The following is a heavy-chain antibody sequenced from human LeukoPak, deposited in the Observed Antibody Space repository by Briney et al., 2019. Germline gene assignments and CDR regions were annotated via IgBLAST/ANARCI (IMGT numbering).Heavy chain of an antibody. CDR1: GGTFSSYA. J-gene: IGHJ4*02. CDR3: ARDRHGGNSEAFFDY. V-gene: IGHV1-69*05. CDR2: IIPIFGTA. D-gene: IGHD4-23*01. Sequence: SVKVSCKASGGTFSSYAISWVRQAPGQGLEWMGRIIPIFGTANYAQKFQGRVTITTDESTSTAYMELSSLRSEDTAVYYRARDRHGGNSEAFFDYWGQGTLVTVSS.